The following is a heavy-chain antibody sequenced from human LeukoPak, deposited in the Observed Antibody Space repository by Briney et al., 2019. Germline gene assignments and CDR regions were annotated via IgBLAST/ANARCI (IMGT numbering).Heavy chain of an antibody. Sequence: GGSLRLSCAASGFTFSNYWMNWVRQAPGKGLEWAANIKHDGSEKSYVDSVRGRFTISRDNAKNSLYLQMNSLRAEDTAVYYCARSKDYFEYWGQGTLVTVSS. CDR3: ARSKDYFEY. J-gene: IGHJ4*02. CDR1: GFTFSNYW. CDR2: IKHDGSEK. V-gene: IGHV3-7*04.